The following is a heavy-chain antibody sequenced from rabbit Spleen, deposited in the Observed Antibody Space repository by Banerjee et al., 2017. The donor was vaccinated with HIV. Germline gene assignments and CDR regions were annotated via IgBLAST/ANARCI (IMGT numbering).Heavy chain of an antibody. CDR3: ARDTSSSFSSYGMDL. J-gene: IGHJ3*01. CDR2: IDIGRSGFT. CDR1: GVSFSSNYY. D-gene: IGHD1-1*01. V-gene: IGHV1S40*01. Sequence: QSLEESGGDLVKPGASLTLTCTASGVSFSSNYYMCWVRQAPGKGLEWIVCIDIGRSGFTYFATWAKGRFTCSKTSSTTVTLQMTRLTVADTATYFCARDTSSSFSSYGMDLWGQGTLVTVS.